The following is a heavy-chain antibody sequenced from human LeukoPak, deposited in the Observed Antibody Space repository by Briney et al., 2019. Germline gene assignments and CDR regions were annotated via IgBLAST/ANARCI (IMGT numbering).Heavy chain of an antibody. J-gene: IGHJ5*02. CDR3: ARARCDTCGYGS. D-gene: IGHD3-22*01. CDR2: MYSAGHT. CDR1: GFTVSSNY. Sequence: PGGSLRLSCAASGFTVSSNYMSWVRQAPGKGLEWVAVMYSAGHTYYAGSVRGRFTISRDTSTNTLSLQMNSLRAEDTAEHYCARARCDTCGYGSWGQGTLVTVSS. V-gene: IGHV3-66*02.